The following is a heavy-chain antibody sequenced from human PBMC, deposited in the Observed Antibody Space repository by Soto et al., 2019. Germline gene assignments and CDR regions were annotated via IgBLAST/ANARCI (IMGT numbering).Heavy chain of an antibody. CDR3: ARGYYDFWRDFDY. CDR1: GFTFSSYG. V-gene: IGHV3-33*01. D-gene: IGHD3-3*01. Sequence: PGGSLRLSCAASGFTFSSYGMHWVRQAPGKGLEWVAVIWYDGSNKYYADSVKGRFTISRDNSKNTLYLQMNSLRAEDTAVYYCARGYYDFWRDFDYWGQGTLVTVSS. J-gene: IGHJ4*02. CDR2: IWYDGSNK.